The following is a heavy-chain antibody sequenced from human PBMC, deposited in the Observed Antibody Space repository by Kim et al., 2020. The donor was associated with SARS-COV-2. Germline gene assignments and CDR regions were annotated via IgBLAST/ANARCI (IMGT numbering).Heavy chain of an antibody. CDR3: ARAGSYYYDSSGSYYFDY. CDR2: IYHSGST. Sequence: SETLSLTCAVSGGSISSGGYSWSWIRQPPGKGLEWIGYIYHSGSTYYNPSLKSRVTISVDRSKNQFSLKLSSVTAADTAVYYCARAGSYYYDSSGSYYFDYWGQGTLVTVSS. CDR1: GGSISSGGYS. D-gene: IGHD3-22*01. J-gene: IGHJ4*02. V-gene: IGHV4-30-2*01.